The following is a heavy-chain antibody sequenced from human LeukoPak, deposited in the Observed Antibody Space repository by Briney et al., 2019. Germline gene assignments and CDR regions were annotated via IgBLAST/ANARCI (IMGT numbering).Heavy chain of an antibody. CDR3: ARPGYSGYDALDY. CDR2: IYPGDSDT. D-gene: IGHD5-12*01. CDR1: GYSFTSYW. V-gene: IGHV5-51*01. Sequence: PGESLKISCKGSGYSFTSYWIGWVRQMPGEGLEWMGIIYPGDSDTRYSPSFQGQVTISADKSISTVYLQWSSLKASDTAIYYCARPGYSGYDALDYWGQGTLVTVSS. J-gene: IGHJ4*02.